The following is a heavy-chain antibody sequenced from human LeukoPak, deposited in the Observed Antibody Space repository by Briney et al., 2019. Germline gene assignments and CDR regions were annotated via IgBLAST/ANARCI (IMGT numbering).Heavy chain of an antibody. CDR3: ARGRVATYDFWSGQNYYYYYMDV. Sequence: SETLSLTCAVYGGSFSGYSWHWIRQPPGKGLEWIGEINHSGSTNYNPSLKSRVTISVDTSKNQFSLKLSSVTAADTAVYYCARGRVATYDFWSGQNYYYYYMDVWGKGTTVTVSS. J-gene: IGHJ6*03. V-gene: IGHV4-34*01. CDR1: GGSFSGYS. CDR2: INHSGST. D-gene: IGHD3-3*01.